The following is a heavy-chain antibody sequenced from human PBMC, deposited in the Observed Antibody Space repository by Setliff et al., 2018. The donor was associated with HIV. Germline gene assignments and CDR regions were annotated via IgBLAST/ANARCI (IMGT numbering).Heavy chain of an antibody. CDR2: INPNSGGT. CDR1: GYTFTGYY. V-gene: IGHV1-2*02. CDR3: ARVQTMAVAGTQYYYMDV. Sequence: VSCKASGYTFTGYYMHWVRQAPGQGLEWMGWINPNSGGTNYAQRFQGRVTMTRDTSISTAYMELSRLRSDDTAVYYCARVQTMAVAGTQYYYMDVWGKGTTVTVSS. D-gene: IGHD6-19*01. J-gene: IGHJ6*03.